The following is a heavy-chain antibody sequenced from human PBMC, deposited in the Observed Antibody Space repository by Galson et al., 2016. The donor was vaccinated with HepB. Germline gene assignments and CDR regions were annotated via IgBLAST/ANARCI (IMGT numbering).Heavy chain of an antibody. CDR1: GYTFTSYY. CDR2: INPVDGST. D-gene: IGHD5-24*01. CDR3: ARGRTTMAWPDYAFDI. V-gene: IGHV1-46*01. Sequence: SVKVSCKASGYTFTSYYMHWVRQAPGQGLEWMGIINPVDGSTSYAQKFQGRVTMTRDTSTSIVYMELSSLRSEDTAVYYCARGRTTMAWPDYAFDIWGQGKMVTVSS. J-gene: IGHJ3*02.